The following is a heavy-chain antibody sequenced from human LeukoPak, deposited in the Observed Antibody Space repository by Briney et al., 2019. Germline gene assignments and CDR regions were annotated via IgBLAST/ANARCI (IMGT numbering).Heavy chain of an antibody. Sequence: SETLSLTCTVSGYSISSGYYWGWIRQPPGKGLEWIGSIYHSGRTYYNPSLKSRVTISVDTSKNQFSLKLSSVTAADTAVYYCASYSLSSSFHYWGQGTLVTVSS. J-gene: IGHJ4*02. D-gene: IGHD6-13*01. CDR3: ASYSLSSSFHY. CDR2: IYHSGRT. CDR1: GYSISSGYY. V-gene: IGHV4-38-2*02.